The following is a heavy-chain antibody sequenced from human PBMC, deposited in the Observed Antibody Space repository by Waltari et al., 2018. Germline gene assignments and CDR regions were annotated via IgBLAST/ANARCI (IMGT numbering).Heavy chain of an antibody. Sequence: QVQLQQWGAGLLKPSETLSLTCAVYGGSFSGYYWSWIRQSPGKGLEWIGEINHSGSTNYNPSLKSRVTISVDTSKNQFSLKLSSVTAADTAVYYCARLGCTSCYRPYFDYWGQGTLVTVSS. V-gene: IGHV4-34*01. CDR1: GGSFSGYY. J-gene: IGHJ4*02. D-gene: IGHD2-2*01. CDR2: INHSGST. CDR3: ARLGCTSCYRPYFDY.